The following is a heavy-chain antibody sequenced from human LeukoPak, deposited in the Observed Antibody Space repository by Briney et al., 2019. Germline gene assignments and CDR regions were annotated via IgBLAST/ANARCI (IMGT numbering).Heavy chain of an antibody. CDR2: ISRSGGST. V-gene: IGHV3-23*01. J-gene: IGHJ6*03. CDR1: GFTFSNYA. CDR3: AKAPRFGDHATEYYYYYMDV. D-gene: IGHD3-3*01. Sequence: GGSLRLSCAASGFTFSNYAMNWVRQAPGKGLGWVSSISRSGGSTFYADSVKGRLTISRDNSKNTLYLQMNSLRAEDTAVYYCAKAPRFGDHATEYYYYYMDVWGKGTTVTVSS.